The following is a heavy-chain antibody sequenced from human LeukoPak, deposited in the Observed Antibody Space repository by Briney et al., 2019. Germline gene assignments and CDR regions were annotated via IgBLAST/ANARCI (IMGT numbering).Heavy chain of an antibody. CDR2: IYYSGST. Sequence: SETLSLTCTVSGGSISSYYWSWIRQPPGKGLEWIGYIYYSGSTNYNPSLKSRVTISVDTSKNQFSLKLSSVTAADTAVYYCASADYYYYGMDVWGQGTTVTVSS. V-gene: IGHV4-59*01. CDR1: GGSISSYY. CDR3: ASADYYYYGMDV. J-gene: IGHJ6*02.